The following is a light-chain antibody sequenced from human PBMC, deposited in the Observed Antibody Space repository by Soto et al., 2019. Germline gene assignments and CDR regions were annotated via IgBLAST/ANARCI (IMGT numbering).Light chain of an antibody. J-gene: IGKJ4*01. Sequence: EIVMTQSPATLSVSPGGRATLSCRASQSISDTLAWYQQKPGQAPRLLIYDASNRATDIPARFSGSGSGTDFTLTISSLEPEDFAVYYCQQRGNWPLTFGGGTKVDIK. CDR3: QQRGNWPLT. CDR1: QSISDT. V-gene: IGKV3-11*01. CDR2: DAS.